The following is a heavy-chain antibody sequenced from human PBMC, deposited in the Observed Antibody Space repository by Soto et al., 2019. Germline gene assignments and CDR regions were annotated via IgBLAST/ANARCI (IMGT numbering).Heavy chain of an antibody. Sequence: PGGSLRLSCAASGFTFSDYYMSWIRQAPGKGLEWVSRINSDGSSTSYADSVKGRFTISRDNAKNTLYLQMNSLRAEDTAVYYCARGYSYGYSHYYYYMDVWGKGTTVTVSS. CDR3: ARGYSYGYSHYYYYMDV. CDR1: GFTFSDYY. D-gene: IGHD5-18*01. V-gene: IGHV3-74*01. J-gene: IGHJ6*03. CDR2: INSDGSST.